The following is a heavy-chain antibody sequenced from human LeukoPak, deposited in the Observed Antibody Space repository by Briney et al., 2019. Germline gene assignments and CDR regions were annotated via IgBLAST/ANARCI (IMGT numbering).Heavy chain of an antibody. Sequence: PSETLSLTCTVSGGSISSSSYYWGWIRQPPGKGLEWIGSIYYSGSTYYNPSLKSRVTISVDTSKNQFSLKLSSVTTADTAVYYCAREGLYGGKRHPFDPWGQGTLVTVSS. CDR3: AREGLYGGKRHPFDP. V-gene: IGHV4-39*02. D-gene: IGHD4-23*01. CDR1: GGSISSSSYY. J-gene: IGHJ5*02. CDR2: IYYSGST.